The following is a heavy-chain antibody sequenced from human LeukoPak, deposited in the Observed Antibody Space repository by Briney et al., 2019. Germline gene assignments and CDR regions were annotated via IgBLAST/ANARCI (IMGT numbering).Heavy chain of an antibody. J-gene: IGHJ4*02. V-gene: IGHV4-34*01. CDR2: INHSGST. CDR3: ARPRLSGSYYRVFDY. CDR1: GGSFSGYY. Sequence: SETQSLTCAVYGGSFSGYYWSWIRQPPGKGLEWIGEINHSGSTNYNPSLKSRVTISVDTSKNQFSLKLSSVTAADTAVYYCARPRLSGSYYRVFDYWGQGTLVTVSS. D-gene: IGHD1-26*01.